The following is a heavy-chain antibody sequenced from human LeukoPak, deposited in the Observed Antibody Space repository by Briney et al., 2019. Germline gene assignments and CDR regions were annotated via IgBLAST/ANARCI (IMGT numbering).Heavy chain of an antibody. CDR2: INHSGST. Sequence: SETLSLNCAVYGGSFSGYYWSWIRQPPGKGLEWIGEINHSGSTNYNPSLKSRVTISVDTSKNQFSLKLSSVTAADTAVYYCARDELAGDYYDSSGYYPWGQGTLVTVSS. J-gene: IGHJ5*02. V-gene: IGHV4-34*01. CDR3: ARDELAGDYYDSSGYYP. D-gene: IGHD3-22*01. CDR1: GGSFSGYY.